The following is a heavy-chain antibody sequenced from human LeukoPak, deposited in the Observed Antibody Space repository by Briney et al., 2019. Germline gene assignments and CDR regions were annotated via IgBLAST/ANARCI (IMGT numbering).Heavy chain of an antibody. CDR1: GFTFSSYA. CDR2: ISGSGGST. V-gene: IGHV3-23*01. J-gene: IGHJ4*02. D-gene: IGHD6-19*01. CDR3: AKGTSRNRALAVAGPLDY. Sequence: PGGSLRLSCAASGFTFSSYAMSWVRQAPGKGLEWVSAISGSGGSTYYADSVKGRFTTSRDNSKNTLYLQMNSLRAEDTAVYYCAKGTSRNRALAVAGPLDYWGQGTLVTVSS.